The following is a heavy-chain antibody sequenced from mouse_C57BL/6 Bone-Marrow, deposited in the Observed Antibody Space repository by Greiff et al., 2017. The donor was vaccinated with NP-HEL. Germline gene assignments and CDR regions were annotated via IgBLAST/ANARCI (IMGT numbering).Heavy chain of an antibody. D-gene: IGHD2-2*01. CDR1: GFTFSSYA. Sequence: EVKLMESGGGLVKPGGSLKLSCAASGFTFSSYAMSWVRQTPEKRLEWVATISDGGSYTYYPDNVKGRFTISRDNAKNNLYLQMSHLKSEDTAMYYCARDRLRRPYWGQGTLVTVSA. CDR3: ARDRLRRPY. J-gene: IGHJ3*01. CDR2: ISDGGSYT. V-gene: IGHV5-4*01.